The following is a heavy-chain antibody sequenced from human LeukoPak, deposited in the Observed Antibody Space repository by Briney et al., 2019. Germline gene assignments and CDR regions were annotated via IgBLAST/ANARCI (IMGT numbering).Heavy chain of an antibody. CDR1: GFTFSSYW. J-gene: IGHJ4*02. Sequence: GGSLRLSCAASGFTFSSYWMSWVRQAPGKGLEWVSYISSSGSTIYYADSVKGRFTISRDNAKNSLYLQMNSLRAEDTAVYYCARGEGSGKKYYFDYWGQGTLVTVSS. D-gene: IGHD3-10*01. CDR2: ISSSGSTI. CDR3: ARGEGSGKKYYFDY. V-gene: IGHV3-48*04.